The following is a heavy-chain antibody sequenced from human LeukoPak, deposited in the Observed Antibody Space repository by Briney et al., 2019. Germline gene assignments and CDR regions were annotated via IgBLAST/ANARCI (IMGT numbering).Heavy chain of an antibody. CDR2: IIPIFGTA. V-gene: IGHV1-69*05. J-gene: IGHJ4*02. Sequence: ASVKVSCKASGGTFSSYAISWVRQAPGQGLEWMGGIIPIFGTANYAQKFQGRDTITTDESTSTAYMELSSLRSEDTAVYYCARDNGYCSGGSCYLLDYWGQGTLVTVSS. CDR3: ARDNGYCSGGSCYLLDY. D-gene: IGHD2-15*01. CDR1: GGTFSSYA.